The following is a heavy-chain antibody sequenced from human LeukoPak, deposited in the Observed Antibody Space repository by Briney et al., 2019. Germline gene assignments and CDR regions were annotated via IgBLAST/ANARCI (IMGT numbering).Heavy chain of an antibody. CDR3: ARGSSNVAARNNWFDP. Sequence: GGSLRLSCAASGFTFSSAWMTWVRQAPGKGLEWVSSISGSSSYIYYADSMKGRFTISRDNGKNSLYLQMNSLRAEDTAVYFCARGSSNVAARNNWFDPWGQGTLVTVSS. V-gene: IGHV3-21*01. D-gene: IGHD6-6*01. J-gene: IGHJ5*02. CDR1: GFTFSSAW. CDR2: ISGSSSYI.